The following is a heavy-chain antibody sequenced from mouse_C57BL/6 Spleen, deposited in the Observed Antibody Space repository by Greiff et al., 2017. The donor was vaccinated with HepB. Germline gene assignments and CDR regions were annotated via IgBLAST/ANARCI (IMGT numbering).Heavy chain of an antibody. J-gene: IGHJ4*01. Sequence: EVKLMESGGGLVQPGGSLSLSCAASGFTFTDYYMSWVRQPPGKALEWLGFIRNKANGYTTEYSASVKGRFTISRDTSQSILYLQMNALRAEDSATYYSARYEGYYYGSSYPYAMDYWGQGTSVTVSS. CDR3: ARYEGYYYGSSYPYAMDY. V-gene: IGHV7-3*01. CDR1: GFTFTDYY. CDR2: IRNKANGYTT. D-gene: IGHD1-1*01.